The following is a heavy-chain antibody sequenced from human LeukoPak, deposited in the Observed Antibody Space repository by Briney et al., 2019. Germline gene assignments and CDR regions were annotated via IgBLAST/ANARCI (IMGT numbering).Heavy chain of an antibody. J-gene: IGHJ4*02. CDR3: AREARSYYDSSGYPYYFDY. V-gene: IGHV3-7*03. CDR1: GFTFSSYW. Sequence: QTGGSLRLSCAASGFTFSSYWMSWVRQAPGKGLEWVANIKPDGSEKYYVDSVKGRFTISRDNAKNSLYLQMNSLRAEDTALYYCAREARSYYDSSGYPYYFDYWGQGTLVTVSS. CDR2: IKPDGSEK. D-gene: IGHD3-22*01.